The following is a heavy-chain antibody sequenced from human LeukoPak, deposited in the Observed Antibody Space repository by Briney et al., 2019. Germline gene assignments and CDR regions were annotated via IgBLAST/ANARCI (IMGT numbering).Heavy chain of an antibody. J-gene: IGHJ5*02. V-gene: IGHV4-39*07. CDR3: ARGRIVYYDSSGYYRA. D-gene: IGHD3-22*01. CDR2: INHSGST. CDR1: GGSISSGSYY. Sequence: PSETLSLTCTVSGGSISSGSYYWSWIRQPPGKGLEWIGEINHSGSTNYNPSLKSRVTISVDTSKNQFSLKLSSVTAADTAVYYCARGRIVYYDSSGYYRAWGQGTLVTVSS.